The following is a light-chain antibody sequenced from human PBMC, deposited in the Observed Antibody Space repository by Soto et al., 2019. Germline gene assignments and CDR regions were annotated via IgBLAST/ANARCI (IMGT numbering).Light chain of an antibody. J-gene: IGLJ3*02. V-gene: IGLV2-8*01. Sequence: QSALTQPPSASGSPGQSVTISCTGTSSDVGYYNYVSWYQQHPGKAPKLMIYEVSKRPSGVPDRFSGSKSGNTASQTVSGLQAEDEADYYCSSYAGSNNLVFGGGTKLTVL. CDR3: SSYAGSNNLV. CDR2: EVS. CDR1: SSDVGYYNY.